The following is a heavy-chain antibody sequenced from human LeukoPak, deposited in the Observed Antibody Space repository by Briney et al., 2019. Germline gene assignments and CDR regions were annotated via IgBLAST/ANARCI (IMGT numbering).Heavy chain of an antibody. CDR2: INPNSGNT. J-gene: IGHJ6*04. D-gene: IGHD6-13*01. CDR3: ARVPLHSRPHMDV. V-gene: IGHV1-8*02. CDR1: GYTFTGYY. Sequence: GASVTVSCKASGYTFTGYYMHWVRQAPGQGLEWMGWINPNSGNTGYAQKFQGRVTMTRNTSISTAYMELSSLRSEDTAVYYCARVPLHSRPHMDVWGKGTTVTVSS.